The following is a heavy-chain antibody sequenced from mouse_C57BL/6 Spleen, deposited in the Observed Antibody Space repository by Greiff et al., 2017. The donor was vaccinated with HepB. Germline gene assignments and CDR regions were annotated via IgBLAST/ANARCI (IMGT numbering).Heavy chain of an antibody. Sequence: VQLQQPGAELVKPGASVKLSCKASGYTFTSYWMHWVKQSPGQGLEWIGMIHPNSGSTNYNEKFKSKATLTVDKSSSTAYMQLSSLTSEDSAVYYCARSRNSKGLDYWGQGTTLTVSS. CDR3: ARSRNSKGLDY. D-gene: IGHD2-5*01. CDR1: GYTFTSYW. J-gene: IGHJ2*01. V-gene: IGHV1-64*01. CDR2: IHPNSGST.